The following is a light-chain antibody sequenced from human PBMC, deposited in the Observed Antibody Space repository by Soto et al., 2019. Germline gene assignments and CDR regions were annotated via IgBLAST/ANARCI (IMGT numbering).Light chain of an antibody. CDR3: QQYGSSGP. V-gene: IGKV3-20*01. CDR2: DAS. Sequence: ETLVTQSPATLSVSQGGRATVYFRASHSVSNYVAWYQQKPGQAPRLLIYDASNRATGIPDRFSGSGSGTDFTLTISRLEPEDIAVYYCQQYGSSGPFGHVSK. CDR1: HSVSNY. J-gene: IGKJ1*01.